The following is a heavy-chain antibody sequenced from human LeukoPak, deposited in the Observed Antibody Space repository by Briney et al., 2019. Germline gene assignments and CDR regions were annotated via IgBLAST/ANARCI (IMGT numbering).Heavy chain of an antibody. V-gene: IGHV1-2*02. Sequence: ASVKVSCRASGYTFTGYYMLWLRQAPGQGLEWMGWINPNSGGANYAQKFQGGVTMTRDTSISTADMELSRLRSDDTAVYYCSRAALIGYCSGGSCSWFAPWGQGTLVTVSS. D-gene: IGHD2-15*01. CDR2: INPNSGGA. J-gene: IGHJ5*02. CDR1: GYTFTGYY. CDR3: SRAALIGYCSGGSCSWFAP.